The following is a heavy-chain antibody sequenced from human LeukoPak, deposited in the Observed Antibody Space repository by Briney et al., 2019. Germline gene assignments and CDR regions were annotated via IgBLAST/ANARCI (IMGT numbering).Heavy chain of an antibody. V-gene: IGHV3-74*01. D-gene: IGHD2-15*01. CDR2: ISGDASIT. CDR3: ATSARTYIGSSLDY. Sequence: PGGSLRLSCAASGFTFSTYWMHSVRHGPGKGLGWVSRISGDASITSYANPVKGRFTISRDNAKNTLYLQMNSLRAEDTALYYCATSARTYIGSSLDYWGQGTLVTVSS. J-gene: IGHJ4*02. CDR1: GFTFSTYW.